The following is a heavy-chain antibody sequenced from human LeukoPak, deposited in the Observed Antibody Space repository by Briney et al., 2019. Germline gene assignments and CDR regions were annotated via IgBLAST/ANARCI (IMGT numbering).Heavy chain of an antibody. Sequence: GGSLRLSCAVSGFTVTDNYMSWVRQAPGKGLEWVSVIYSGGSTYYADSVKGRFTISRDNSKNTLYLQMNSLRAEDTAVYYCAKDDIVYYYDSSGKGGNFDYWGQGTLVTVSS. CDR3: AKDDIVYYYDSSGKGGNFDY. CDR1: GFTVTDNY. J-gene: IGHJ4*02. D-gene: IGHD3-22*01. V-gene: IGHV3-53*01. CDR2: IYSGGST.